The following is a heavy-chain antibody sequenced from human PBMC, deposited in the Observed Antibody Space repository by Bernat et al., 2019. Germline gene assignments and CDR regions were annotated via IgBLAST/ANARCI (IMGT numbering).Heavy chain of an antibody. CDR1: GYTLTELS. Sequence: QVQLVQSGAEVKKPGASVKVSCKVSGYTLTELSMHWVRQAPGKGLEWRGGLDPEDGETIYAQKVQGRVTMTEDTSTDTAYMELSSLRSEDTAVYYCATDKKGLYYYGSGSYYKRGAFDIWGQGTMVTVSS. CDR2: LDPEDGET. J-gene: IGHJ3*02. CDR3: ATDKKGLYYYGSGSYYKRGAFDI. D-gene: IGHD3-10*01. V-gene: IGHV1-24*01.